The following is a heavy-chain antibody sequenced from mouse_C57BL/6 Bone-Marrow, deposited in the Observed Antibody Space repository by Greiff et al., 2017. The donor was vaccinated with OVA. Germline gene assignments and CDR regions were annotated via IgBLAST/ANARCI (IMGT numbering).Heavy chain of an antibody. Sequence: QVQLQQPGAELVKPGASVQLSCKASGYTFTSYWMHWVKQRPGQGLEWIGMIHPNSGSTNYNEKFKSEATLTVDKSSSTAYMQLSSLTSEDSAVYYSARLGVGYYGAMDYWGQGTSVTVSS. CDR1: GYTFTSYW. CDR2: IHPNSGST. V-gene: IGHV1-64*01. D-gene: IGHD2-3*01. J-gene: IGHJ4*01. CDR3: ARLGVGYYGAMDY.